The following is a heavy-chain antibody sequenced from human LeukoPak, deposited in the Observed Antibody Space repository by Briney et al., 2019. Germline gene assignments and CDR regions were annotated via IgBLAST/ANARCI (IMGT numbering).Heavy chain of an antibody. V-gene: IGHV3-33*06. D-gene: IGHD4-17*01. CDR1: GFTFSAYG. CDR3: AKKAGNDYGDQSWFDP. CDR2: IWYDGTNK. J-gene: IGHJ5*02. Sequence: GRSLRLSCAASGFTFSAYGMHWVRQAPGKGLEWVAIIWYDGTNKYYTDSVRGRFTISRDNSKNTLYLQMNSLRAEDTAVYYCAKKAGNDYGDQSWFDPWGQGTLVTVSS.